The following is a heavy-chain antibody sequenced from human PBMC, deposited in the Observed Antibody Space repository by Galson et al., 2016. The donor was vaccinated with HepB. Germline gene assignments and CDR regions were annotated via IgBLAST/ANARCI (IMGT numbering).Heavy chain of an antibody. CDR3: ARARRSGSGWYFDY. Sequence: SVKVSCKASKYTFTVYYIHWVRQAPGQGLEWMGWISPNSGGTNYAQKFQGRVTMTRDTSITTAYMELSSLRSDDTAVYYCARARRSGSGWYFDYWGQGALVTVSS. CDR2: ISPNSGGT. D-gene: IGHD3-10*01. J-gene: IGHJ4*02. V-gene: IGHV1-2*02. CDR1: KYTFTVYY.